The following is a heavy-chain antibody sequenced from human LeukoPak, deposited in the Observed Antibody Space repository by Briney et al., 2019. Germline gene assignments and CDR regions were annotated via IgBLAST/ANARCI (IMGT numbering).Heavy chain of an antibody. V-gene: IGHV3-7*01. J-gene: IGHJ4*02. D-gene: IGHD2-21*01. Sequence: PGGSLRLSCVGSGFTFSAYWMTWVRQAPGKGLEWVANIRDDGSDSYYVGSVKGRFTISRDNAKNSLYLQMNSLRAEDTAVYYCARDDRNSYYDYRGQGTLVTVSS. CDR1: GFTFSAYW. CDR3: ARDDRNSYYDY. CDR2: IRDDGSDS.